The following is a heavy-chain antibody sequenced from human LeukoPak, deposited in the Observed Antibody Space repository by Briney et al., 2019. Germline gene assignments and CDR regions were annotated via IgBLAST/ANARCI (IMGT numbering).Heavy chain of an antibody. CDR3: AKDPFETALRLGELFSRWFDP. Sequence: PGGSLRLSCAASGFTFSSYWMSWVRQAPGKGLEWVANMNQAGSEKYYVDSVKGRFTISRDNAKNSLSLQMNSLRAEDTAVYYCAKDPFETALRLGELFSRWFDPWGQGTLVTVSS. V-gene: IGHV3-7*01. J-gene: IGHJ5*02. CDR2: MNQAGSEK. D-gene: IGHD3-16*01. CDR1: GFTFSSYW.